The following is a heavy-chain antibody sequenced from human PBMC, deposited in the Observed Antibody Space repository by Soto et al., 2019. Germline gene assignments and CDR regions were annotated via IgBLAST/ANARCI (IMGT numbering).Heavy chain of an antibody. Sequence: ESGGGLVQPGGSLRLSCAASGFTFSSYWMSWVRQAPGKGLEWVANIKQDGSEKYYVDSVKGRFTISRDNAKNSLYLQMNSLRAEDTAAYYCARSIAAAGTRRNSYGMDVWGQGTTVTVSS. CDR2: IKQDGSEK. CDR1: GFTFSSYW. J-gene: IGHJ6*02. D-gene: IGHD6-13*01. CDR3: ARSIAAAGTRRNSYGMDV. V-gene: IGHV3-7*01.